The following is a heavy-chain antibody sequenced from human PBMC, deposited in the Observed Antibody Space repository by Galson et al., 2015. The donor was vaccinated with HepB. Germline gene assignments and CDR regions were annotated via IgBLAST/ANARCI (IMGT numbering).Heavy chain of an antibody. D-gene: IGHD3-22*01. Sequence: SLRLSCAGSGFTFSGSAMNWVRQASGKGLEWVGRIGSESYNYATAYTASVQGRFTIARDDSKNTAFLQMNSLRTEDTAVYYCVRMGYHSGYSSCWGQGTLVTVSS. J-gene: IGHJ4*02. V-gene: IGHV3-73*01. CDR2: IGSESYNYAT. CDR1: GFTFSGSA. CDR3: VRMGYHSGYSSC.